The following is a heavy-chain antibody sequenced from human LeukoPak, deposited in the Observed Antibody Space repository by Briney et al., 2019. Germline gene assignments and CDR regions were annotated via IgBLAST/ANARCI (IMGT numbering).Heavy chain of an antibody. CDR2: ISDDGTNK. J-gene: IGHJ4*02. V-gene: IGHV3-30*18. CDR3: AKGHGDWGGNYLDH. D-gene: IGHD4-17*01. CDR1: GFTFSSYD. Sequence: GGSLRLSCAASGFTFSSYDIHWVRQAPGKGLEWVAVISDDGTNKYYADSVKGRFTISRDNSKNTLYLQMNSLRAEDTAVYYCAKGHGDWGGNYLDHWGQGAQVTVSS.